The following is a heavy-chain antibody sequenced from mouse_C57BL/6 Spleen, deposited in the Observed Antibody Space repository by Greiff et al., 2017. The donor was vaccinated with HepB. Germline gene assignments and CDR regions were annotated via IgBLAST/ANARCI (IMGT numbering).Heavy chain of an antibody. CDR1: GYTFTDYN. Sequence: EVQLQQSGPELVKPGASVKIPCKASGYTFTDYNMDWVKQSHGKSLEWIGDINPNNGGTIYNQKFKGKATLTVDKSSSTAYMELRSLTSEDTAVYYCARVDYDYDAPSLFAYWGQGTLVTVSA. D-gene: IGHD2-4*01. CDR3: ARVDYDYDAPSLFAY. CDR2: INPNNGGT. V-gene: IGHV1-18*01. J-gene: IGHJ3*01.